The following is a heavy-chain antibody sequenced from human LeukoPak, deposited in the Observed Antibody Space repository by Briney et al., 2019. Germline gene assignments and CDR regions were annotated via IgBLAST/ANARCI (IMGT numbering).Heavy chain of an antibody. CDR3: ARSAEEAFGGVIAPCMDV. V-gene: IGHV3-11*04. Sequence: PGGSLRLSCAASGFTFSDYYMSWIRQAPGKGLEWVSYISSSGSTIYYADSVKGRFTISRDNAKNSLYLQMNSLRAEDTAVYYCARSAEEAFGGVIAPCMDVWGQGTTVTVSS. D-gene: IGHD3-16*02. J-gene: IGHJ6*02. CDR2: ISSSGSTI. CDR1: GFTFSDYY.